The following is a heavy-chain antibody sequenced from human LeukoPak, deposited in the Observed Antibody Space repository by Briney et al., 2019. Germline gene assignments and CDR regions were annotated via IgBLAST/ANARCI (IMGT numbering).Heavy chain of an antibody. D-gene: IGHD3/OR15-3a*01. V-gene: IGHV1-18*01. CDR3: ARDLTKNTAFGLKGTVDV. J-gene: IGHJ6*02. CDR1: SYAFTSDG. CDR2: ISVYNAIT. Sequence: ASVKVSCKASSYAFTSDGVNWVRQARGQGLEWMGWISVYNAITSYAQKFQGRVTMTTDTSTSTAYMELRSLRSDDTAVYYCARDLTKNTAFGLKGTVDVWGQGTTVTVSS.